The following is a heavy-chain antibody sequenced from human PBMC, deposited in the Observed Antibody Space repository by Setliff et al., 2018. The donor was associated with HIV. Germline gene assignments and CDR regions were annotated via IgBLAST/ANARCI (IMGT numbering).Heavy chain of an antibody. Sequence: ASVKVSCKASGYTFTRYDINWVRQATGQGPEWMGWMNPNSANTGYAQKFQGRVTMTRNTSISTAYMELSSLRSDDTAVYYCARGAPAITDYWGQGTLVTVSS. CDR2: MNPNSANT. CDR1: GYTFTRYD. D-gene: IGHD6-25*01. CDR3: ARGAPAITDY. V-gene: IGHV1-8*01. J-gene: IGHJ4*02.